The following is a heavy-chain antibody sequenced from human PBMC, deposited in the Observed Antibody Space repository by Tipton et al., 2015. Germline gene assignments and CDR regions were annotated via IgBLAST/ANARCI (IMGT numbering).Heavy chain of an antibody. D-gene: IGHD2-21*02. CDR1: GGTFSSYS. CDR2: VLLTFGTA. Sequence: QLVQSGAEVKKPGSSVKVSCKASGGTFSSYSVSWVRRAPGQGLEWMGRVLLTFGTAEFAEKFRGRLTITADESTSTSYMDLKSLTYEDTAVYYCARDHCGGDCGWGQGTLVTVSS. CDR3: ARDHCGGDCG. V-gene: IGHV1-69*18. J-gene: IGHJ4*02.